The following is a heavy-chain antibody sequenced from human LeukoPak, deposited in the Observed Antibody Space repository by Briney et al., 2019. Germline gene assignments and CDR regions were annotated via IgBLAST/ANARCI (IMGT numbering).Heavy chain of an antibody. J-gene: IGHJ3*02. V-gene: IGHV1-2*02. D-gene: IGHD3-22*01. CDR2: INPNNADK. CDR3: ASEYKYDSSGANAFDI. CDR1: GYTFTGYY. Sequence: ASVKVSCKASGYTFTGYYIHWVRQAPGQGLEWMGWINPNNADKTFAQKFQGRVTMTRDTSSSTAYMELSSLRSADTAVYYCASEYKYDSSGANAFDIWGQGTMVTVSS.